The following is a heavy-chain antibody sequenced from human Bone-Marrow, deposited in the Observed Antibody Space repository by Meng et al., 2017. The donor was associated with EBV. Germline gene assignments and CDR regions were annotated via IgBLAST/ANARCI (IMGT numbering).Heavy chain of an antibody. J-gene: IGHJ5*02. CDR2: ISSYIANT. Sequence: QVHAVHSGGEVKTPGASVKVSCKASGYTFHSYGISWVRQAPGQGLEWMGWISSYIANTNHAQKFQGRVTLTTDTSTNTAHMELRDLRSDDTAVYYCARDLSQYSGSYGIDRWGQGTLVTVSS. CDR1: GYTFHSYG. CDR3: ARDLSQYSGSYGIDR. D-gene: IGHD1-26*01. V-gene: IGHV1-18*01.